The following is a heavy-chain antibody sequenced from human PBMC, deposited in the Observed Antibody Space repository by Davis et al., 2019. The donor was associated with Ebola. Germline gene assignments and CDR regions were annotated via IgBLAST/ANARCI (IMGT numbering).Heavy chain of an antibody. V-gene: IGHV4-4*02. D-gene: IGHD1/OR15-1a*01. J-gene: IGHJ4*02. Sequence: SETLSLTCAVSGGSVNSDDWWSWVRQAPGKGLEWIGEIHHSGSTNYKPSLQSRITISVDRSKNLVSLNVSSVTAADTAVYYCVTENWYRFESWGQGTLVTVSS. CDR2: IHHSGST. CDR1: GGSVNSDDW. CDR3: VTENWYRFES.